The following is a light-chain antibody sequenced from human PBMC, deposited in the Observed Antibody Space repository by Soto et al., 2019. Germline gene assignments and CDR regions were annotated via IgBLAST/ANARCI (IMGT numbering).Light chain of an antibody. J-gene: IGLJ1*01. CDR1: SSDVGGYNY. V-gene: IGLV2-14*03. Sequence: QSALAQPASVSGSPGQSITISCAGTSSDVGGYNYVSGYQHHPGKAPKLMIYDVSNRPSGVSNRFSGSKSGNTASLTISGLQAEDEADYYCSSYTSSSTFVFGTGTKLTVL. CDR3: SSYTSSSTFV. CDR2: DVS.